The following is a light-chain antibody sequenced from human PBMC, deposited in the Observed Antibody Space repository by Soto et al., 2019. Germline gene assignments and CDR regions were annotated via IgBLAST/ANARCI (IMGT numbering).Light chain of an antibody. CDR2: AES. V-gene: IGKV3-20*01. CDR3: QHYANSVWT. Sequence: IVLTQSPDTLSLSPGERATLSCRASQSVSSSQLVWYQQKPGQAPRLLIYAESSRATGIPDRFSGSGSGTNFTLTVSELETEDFAVYYCQHYANSVWTFGQGTKVEIK. CDR1: QSVSSSQ. J-gene: IGKJ1*01.